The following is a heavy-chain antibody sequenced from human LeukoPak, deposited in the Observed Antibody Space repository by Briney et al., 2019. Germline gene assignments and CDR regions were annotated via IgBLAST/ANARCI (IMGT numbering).Heavy chain of an antibody. V-gene: IGHV3-21*01. D-gene: IGHD1-26*01. J-gene: IGHJ3*02. CDR1: GFTFSSYS. Sequence: GGSLRLSCAASGFTFSSYSMNWVRQAPGKGLEWVSSISSSSSYIYYADSVKGRFTISRDNAKNSLYLQMNSLRAEDTAVYYCAINGGTYRPHAFDIWGHGTMVIVSS. CDR2: ISSSSSYI. CDR3: AINGGTYRPHAFDI.